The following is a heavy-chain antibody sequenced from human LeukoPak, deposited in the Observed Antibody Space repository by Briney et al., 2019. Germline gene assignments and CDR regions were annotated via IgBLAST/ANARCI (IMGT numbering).Heavy chain of an antibody. V-gene: IGHV3-30-3*01. D-gene: IGHD3-22*01. CDR3: ARDGMIVVVDLIPNYFDY. Sequence: PGGSLRLSCAASGFTFSSYAMHWVRQAPGKGLEWVAVISYDGSNKYYADSVKGRFTISRDNSKNTLYLQMNSLRAEDTAVYYCARDGMIVVVDLIPNYFDYWGQGTLVTVSS. CDR1: GFTFSSYA. J-gene: IGHJ4*02. CDR2: ISYDGSNK.